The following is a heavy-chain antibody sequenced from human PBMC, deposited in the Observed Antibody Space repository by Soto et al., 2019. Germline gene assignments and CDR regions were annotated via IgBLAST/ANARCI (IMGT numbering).Heavy chain of an antibody. V-gene: IGHV1-69*02. D-gene: IGHD1-26*01. CDR2: ISPTVGIP. J-gene: IGHJ4*01. CDR1: GGTFSSYI. CDR3: ATLGSGSYDY. Sequence: QVHLVQSGAEVKKPGSSVKVSCKASGGTFSSYIISWVRQAPGQGLEWMGRISPTVGIPNYAQKFQGIVTITADRSTSTAYMELSSLRAEDTAIYYCATLGSGSYDYWGHGTLVTVSS.